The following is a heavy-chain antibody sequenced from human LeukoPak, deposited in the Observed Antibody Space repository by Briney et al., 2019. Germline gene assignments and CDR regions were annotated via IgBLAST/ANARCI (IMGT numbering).Heavy chain of an antibody. CDR3: AKDAISGAGYTGGWLWGYLDY. CDR1: GFTFSSYG. J-gene: IGHJ4*02. Sequence: PGGSLRLSCAASGFTFSSYGMHWVRQAPGKGLEWVAVISYDGSNKYYVDSVKGRFSISRDNSRNTVYLQMNSLRTEDTAVYYCAKDAISGAGYTGGWLWGYLDYWGQGTLVTVSS. D-gene: IGHD6-19*01. CDR2: ISYDGSNK. V-gene: IGHV3-33*05.